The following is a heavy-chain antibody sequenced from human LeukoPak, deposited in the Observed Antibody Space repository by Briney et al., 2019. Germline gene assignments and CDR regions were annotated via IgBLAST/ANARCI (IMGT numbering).Heavy chain of an antibody. D-gene: IGHD3-10*01. CDR2: ISSSSSTI. V-gene: IGHV3-48*04. CDR1: GFTFSSYS. CDR3: AGVPNFGELFDAFDI. Sequence: GGSLRLSCAASGFTFSSYSMNWVRQAPGKGLEWVSYISSSSSTIYYADSVKGRCTISRDNAKNSLYLQMNSLRAEDTAVYYCAGVPNFGELFDAFDIWGQGTMVTVSS. J-gene: IGHJ3*02.